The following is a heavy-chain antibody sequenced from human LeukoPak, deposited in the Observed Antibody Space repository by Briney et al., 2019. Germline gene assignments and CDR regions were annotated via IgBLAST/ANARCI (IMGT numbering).Heavy chain of an antibody. J-gene: IGHJ4*02. CDR3: ARADVRAIASSGWYGFDY. V-gene: IGHV1-18*01. CDR2: ISAYNGNT. D-gene: IGHD6-19*01. CDR1: GYTFNSYG. Sequence: ASVKVSCKASGYTFNSYGISWVRQAPGQGLEWMGWISAYNGNTNYAQKVQGRVTMTTDTSTSTAYMELRSLRSDDTAVYYCARADVRAIASSGWYGFDYWGQGTLVTVSS.